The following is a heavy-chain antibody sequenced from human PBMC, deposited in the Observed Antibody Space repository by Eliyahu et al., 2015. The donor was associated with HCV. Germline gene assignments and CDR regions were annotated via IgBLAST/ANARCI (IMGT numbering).Heavy chain of an antibody. CDR2: IDYDGTNT. D-gene: IGHD3-10*01. J-gene: IGHJ4*02. CDR3: SKDRGPSGLYYFEY. V-gene: IGHV3-33*06. CDR1: XXTFNXFG. Sequence: QVQLVESGXGVVQPGRSXRLSCAAXXXTFNXFGMHWVRQTPGKGLEWLAGIDYDGTNTYYEDSVKGRFTISRDNSKNTLFLQVNSLRAEDTAVYYCSKDRGPSGLYYFEYWGQGTLVTVSS.